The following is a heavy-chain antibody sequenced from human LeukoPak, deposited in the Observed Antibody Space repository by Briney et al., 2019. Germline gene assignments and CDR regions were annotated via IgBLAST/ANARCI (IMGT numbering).Heavy chain of an antibody. Sequence: GGSLRLSCAASGFTFSSYAMSWVRQVPGKGLEWVSVISGSGDSTYYADSVKGRFTISRDNSKNTLYLQMNSLRAEDTAVYYCAKFVILTGSDYWGQGTLVTVSS. D-gene: IGHD3-9*01. J-gene: IGHJ4*02. CDR2: ISGSGDST. CDR3: AKFVILTGSDY. V-gene: IGHV3-23*01. CDR1: GFTFSSYA.